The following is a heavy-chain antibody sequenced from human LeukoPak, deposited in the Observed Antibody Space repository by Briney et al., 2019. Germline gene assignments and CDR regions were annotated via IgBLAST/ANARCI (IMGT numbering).Heavy chain of an antibody. V-gene: IGHV4-39*07. J-gene: IGHJ6*03. CDR1: GGSISSSSYY. CDR2: IYYSGST. Sequence: SETLSLTCTVSGGSISSSSYYWGWIRQPPGKGLEWIGSIYYSGSTYYNPSLKSRVTISVDTSKNQFSLKLSSVTAADTAVYYCARVKRSGYPYYYYYYMGVWGKGTTVTVSS. CDR3: ARVKRSGYPYYYYYYMGV. D-gene: IGHD3-3*01.